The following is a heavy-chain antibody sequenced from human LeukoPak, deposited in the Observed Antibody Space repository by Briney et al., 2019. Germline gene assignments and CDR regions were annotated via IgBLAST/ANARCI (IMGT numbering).Heavy chain of an antibody. V-gene: IGHV5-51*01. Sequence: GESLKISCKGSGYSFTSYWIGWVRQMPGKGLEWMGIIYPGDSDTRYSPSFQGQVTISADKSISTAYLQWSSLKASDTAMYDCATSTSSTSSYYYGMDVLGQGTTVTVSS. CDR2: IYPGDSDT. CDR1: GYSFTSYW. J-gene: IGHJ6*02. D-gene: IGHD2-2*01. CDR3: ATSTSSTSSYYYGMDV.